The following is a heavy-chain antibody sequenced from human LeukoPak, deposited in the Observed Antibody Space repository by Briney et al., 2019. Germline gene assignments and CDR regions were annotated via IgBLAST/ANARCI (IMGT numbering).Heavy chain of an antibody. J-gene: IGHJ6*03. CDR3: ASLVVIQYYMDV. CDR2: ISYDGSNK. V-gene: IGHV3-30-3*01. D-gene: IGHD3-22*01. CDR1: GFTFSSYA. Sequence: PGGSLRLSCAASGFTFSSYAMHWVRQAPGKGLEWVAVISYDGSNKYHADSVKGRFTISRDNSKNTLYLQMNSLRAEDTAVYYCASLVVIQYYMDVWGKGTTVTVSS.